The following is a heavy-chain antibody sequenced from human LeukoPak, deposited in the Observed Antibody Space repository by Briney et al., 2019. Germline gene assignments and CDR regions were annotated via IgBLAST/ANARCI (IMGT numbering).Heavy chain of an antibody. CDR2: IGGTGGNI. D-gene: IGHD2-21*01. Sequence: GGSLRLSCAASGFTFRSYGMTWVRQAPGKGLEWVSAIGGTGGNIFYTDSVKGRFTISRDNSKNTLYLHMNSLRAEDTAIYYCVRDNYSYRLDVWGQGTLVTVSS. V-gene: IGHV3-23*01. CDR3: VRDNYSYRLDV. J-gene: IGHJ4*02. CDR1: GFTFRSYG.